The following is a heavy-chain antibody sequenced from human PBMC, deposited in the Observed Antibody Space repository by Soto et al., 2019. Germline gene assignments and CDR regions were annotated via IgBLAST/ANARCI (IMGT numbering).Heavy chain of an antibody. D-gene: IGHD2-15*01. V-gene: IGHV4-59*01. J-gene: IGHJ4*02. CDR2: IYYTGST. CDR3: AKYRRTEAEGYTLDY. Sequence: PSETLSLTCTVSGDSIKNYYWSWIRQPPGKRLEWIGYIYYTGSTTYNPSLESRVTMSVDTSKNQFSLKLSSVNAAGTAVYYCAKYRRTEAEGYTLDYWGRGTLVTVSS. CDR1: GDSIKNYY.